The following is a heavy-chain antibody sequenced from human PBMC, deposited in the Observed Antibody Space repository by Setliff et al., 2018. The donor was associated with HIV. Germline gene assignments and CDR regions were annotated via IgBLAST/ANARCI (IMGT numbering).Heavy chain of an antibody. D-gene: IGHD1-1*01. CDR2: ISGSGGST. Sequence: ETLSLTCTVSGGSITSSNWWSWVRQAPGKGLEWVSAISGSGGSTYYADSVKGRFTISRDNSKNTLFLQMNSLRAEDTAIYYCTGSVWNPGHWGQGSLVTVSS. J-gene: IGHJ4*02. V-gene: IGHV3-23*01. CDR3: TGSVWNPGH. CDR1: GGSITSSN.